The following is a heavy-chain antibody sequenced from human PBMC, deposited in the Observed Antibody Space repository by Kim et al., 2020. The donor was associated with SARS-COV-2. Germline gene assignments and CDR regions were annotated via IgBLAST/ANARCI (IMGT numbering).Heavy chain of an antibody. CDR3: ARGHPSTDPIPRRGYFDY. V-gene: IGHV1-46*01. Sequence: ASVKVSCKASGYTFTSYHMHWVRQAPGQGLKWMGIINPSGGSTSFAQQFQGRVSMTTDTSTSTVYMELSSLRSEDTAVYYCARGHPSTDPIPRRGYFDYWGQGTLVTVSS. CDR2: INPSGGST. CDR1: GYTFTSYH. J-gene: IGHJ4*02. D-gene: IGHD2-2*01.